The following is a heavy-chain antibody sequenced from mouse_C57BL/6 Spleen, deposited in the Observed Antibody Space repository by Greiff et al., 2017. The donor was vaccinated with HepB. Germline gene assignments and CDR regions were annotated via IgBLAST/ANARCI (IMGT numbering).Heavy chain of an antibody. Sequence: VQLQQPGAELVRPGTSVKLSCKASGYTFTSHWMHWVKQRPGQGLEWIGVIDPSDSYTNYNQKFKGKATLTVDTSSSTAYMQLSSLTSEDSAVYYCAFITTVVDYWGQGTTLTVSS. CDR1: GYTFTSHW. J-gene: IGHJ2*01. CDR2: IDPSDSYT. V-gene: IGHV1-59*01. D-gene: IGHD1-1*01. CDR3: AFITTVVDY.